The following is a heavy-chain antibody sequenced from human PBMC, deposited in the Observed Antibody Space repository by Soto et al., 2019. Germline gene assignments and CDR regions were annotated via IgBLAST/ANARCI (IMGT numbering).Heavy chain of an antibody. J-gene: IGHJ6*02. Sequence: EVQLVESGGGLVQPGGSLRLSCAASGFTFSSYWMSWVRQAPGKGLEWVANIKQDGSEKYYVDSVKGRFTISRDNAKNSLYLQMNSLRAEDTAVYYCARVRTYDFWSGYYRPPSGMDVWGQGTTVTVSS. V-gene: IGHV3-7*01. CDR1: GFTFSSYW. CDR2: IKQDGSEK. CDR3: ARVRTYDFWSGYYRPPSGMDV. D-gene: IGHD3-3*01.